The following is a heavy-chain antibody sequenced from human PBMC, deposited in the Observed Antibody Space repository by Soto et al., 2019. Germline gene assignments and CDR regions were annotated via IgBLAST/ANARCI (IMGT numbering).Heavy chain of an antibody. CDR2: LNHSGST. V-gene: IGHV4-34*01. CDR1: GGSFSGYY. J-gene: IGHJ6*02. Sequence: SETLSLTCAAYGGSFSGYYCSWIRQPPGNGLEWIGELNHSGSTNYNPSLKSRVTISVDTSKIQFSLKVSSVTAADTAVYYCVRVRTFWICYYIDHYYFGMDVWGQGTTVTVSS. D-gene: IGHD3-3*01. CDR3: VRVRTFWICYYIDHYYFGMDV.